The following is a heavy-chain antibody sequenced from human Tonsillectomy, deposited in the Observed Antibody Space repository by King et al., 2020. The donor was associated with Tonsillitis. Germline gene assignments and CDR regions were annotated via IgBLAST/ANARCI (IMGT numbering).Heavy chain of an antibody. CDR1: GYTFTNYG. J-gene: IGHJ5*02. Sequence: QLVQSGTEVKKPGASVKVSCKASGYTFTNYGINWVRQAPGQGLEWMGWISGYNGNTKYAQKFQGRVTLTTDTSTTTAYMELRTLRSDDTAVYYCARDLASATYYLNTGFDPWGQGTLVTVSS. D-gene: IGHD3-22*01. V-gene: IGHV1-18*04. CDR3: ARDLASATYYLNTGFDP. CDR2: ISGYNGNT.